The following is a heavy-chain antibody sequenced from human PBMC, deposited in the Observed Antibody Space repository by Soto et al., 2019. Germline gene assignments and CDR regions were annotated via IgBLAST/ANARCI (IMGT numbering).Heavy chain of an antibody. CDR1: GFTFSSYW. J-gene: IGHJ4*02. V-gene: IGHV3-7*01. CDR3: ARTRLRYFDWLAPEDGAFDY. Sequence: GGSLRLSCAASGFTFSSYWMSWVRQAPGKGLEWVDNIKQDGSEKYYVDSVKGRFTISRDNAKNSLYLQMNSLRAEDTAVYYCARTRLRYFDWLAPEDGAFDYWGQGTLVTVSS. CDR2: IKQDGSEK. D-gene: IGHD3-9*01.